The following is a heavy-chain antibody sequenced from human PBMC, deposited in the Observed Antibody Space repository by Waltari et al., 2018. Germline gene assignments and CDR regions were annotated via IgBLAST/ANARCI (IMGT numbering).Heavy chain of an antibody. J-gene: IGHJ4*02. Sequence: QVQLQESGPGLVKPSETLSLTCTVSGGSISSYYWSWIRQPPGKGLDGIGYIYYSGGTNYNPPLKSRVTISVDTAKNQFSRKLSSVTAADTAVYYCARDQGYGDLDYWGQGTLVTVSS. CDR2: IYYSGGT. CDR3: ARDQGYGDLDY. V-gene: IGHV4-59*01. CDR1: GGSISSYY. D-gene: IGHD4-17*01.